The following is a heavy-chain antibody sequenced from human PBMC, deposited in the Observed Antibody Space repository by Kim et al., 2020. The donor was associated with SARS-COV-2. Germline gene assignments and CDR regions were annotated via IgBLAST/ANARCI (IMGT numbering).Heavy chain of an antibody. Sequence: GGSLRLSCAASVFTFSSYWMSWVRQAPGKGLEWVANIKQDGSEKYYVDSVKGRFTISRDNAKNSLYLQMNSLRAEDTAVYYCARDQGALLWFGELLFSRYYYGMDVWGQGTTVTVSS. J-gene: IGHJ6*02. D-gene: IGHD3-10*01. CDR2: IKQDGSEK. CDR3: ARDQGALLWFGELLFSRYYYGMDV. V-gene: IGHV3-7*03. CDR1: VFTFSSYW.